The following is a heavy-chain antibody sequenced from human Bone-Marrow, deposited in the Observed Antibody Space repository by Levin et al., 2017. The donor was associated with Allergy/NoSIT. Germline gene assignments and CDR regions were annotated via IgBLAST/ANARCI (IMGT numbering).Heavy chain of an antibody. CDR3: VRGLPDY. J-gene: IGHJ4*02. Sequence: GGSLRLSCATSGFTFSSYIMNWVRQAPGKGLEWVSYINSSSGTIYYADSVKGRFTISRDNAKKSLYLQMSSLRVEDTAVYYCVRGLPDYWGQGTLVTVSS. CDR2: INSSSGTI. CDR1: GFTFSSYI. V-gene: IGHV3-48*01.